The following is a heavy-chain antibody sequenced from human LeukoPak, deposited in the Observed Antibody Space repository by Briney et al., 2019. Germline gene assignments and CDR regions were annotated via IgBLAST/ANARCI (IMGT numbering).Heavy chain of an antibody. V-gene: IGHV3-30*02. J-gene: IGHJ4*02. CDR1: GFTFSSYG. CDR2: IRYDGSNK. D-gene: IGHD4-23*01. Sequence: GGSLRLSCAASGFTFSSYGMHWVRQAPGKGLEWVAFIRYDGSNKYYADSVKGRFTISRDNSKNSLYLQMNSLRAEDTAVYYCARSNGVKKGDDYWGQGTLVTVSS. CDR3: ARSNGVKKGDDY.